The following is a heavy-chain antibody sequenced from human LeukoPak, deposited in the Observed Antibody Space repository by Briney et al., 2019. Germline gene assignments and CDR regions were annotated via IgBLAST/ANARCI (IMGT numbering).Heavy chain of an antibody. J-gene: IGHJ4*02. CDR3: AKGSGSSCYSPCDY. D-gene: IGHD2-15*01. CDR1: GLTFRNYA. V-gene: IGHV3-23*01. Sequence: PGGSLRLSCAASGLTFRNYAMSWVRQAPGKGLEWVSVICANDGNTYYADAVKGRFTISRDNSKDTLYLQMHSLRAEDTAVYYCAKGSGSSCYSPCDYWGQGILVTVSS. CDR2: ICANDGNT.